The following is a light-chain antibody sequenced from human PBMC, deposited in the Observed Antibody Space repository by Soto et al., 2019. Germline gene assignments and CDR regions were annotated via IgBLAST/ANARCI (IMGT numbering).Light chain of an antibody. J-gene: IGLJ2*01. CDR1: SGHSSYA. Sequence: QAVVTQSPSASASLGASVKLTCTLSSGHSSYAIAWHQQQPEKGPRYLMKLNSDGSHSKGDGIPDRFSGSSSGAERYLTISSLKSEDEADYYCQTWASGIVVFGGGTKLTVL. CDR2: LNSDGSH. V-gene: IGLV4-69*01. CDR3: QTWASGIVV.